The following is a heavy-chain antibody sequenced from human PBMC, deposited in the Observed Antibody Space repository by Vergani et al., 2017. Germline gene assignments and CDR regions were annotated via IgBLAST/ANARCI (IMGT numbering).Heavy chain of an antibody. J-gene: IGHJ4*02. CDR3: ASTLSSGYYGSGSYFGDYFDY. Sequence: QVQLVQSGAEVKKPGASVKVSCKASGYTFTGYYMHWVRQASGQGLEWMGWINPNSGGTNYAQKFQGRVTMTRDTSISTAYMELSRLRSDDTAVYYCASTLSSGYYGSGSYFGDYFDYWGQGTLVTVSS. V-gene: IGHV1-2*02. CDR1: GYTFTGYY. CDR2: INPNSGGT. D-gene: IGHD3-10*01.